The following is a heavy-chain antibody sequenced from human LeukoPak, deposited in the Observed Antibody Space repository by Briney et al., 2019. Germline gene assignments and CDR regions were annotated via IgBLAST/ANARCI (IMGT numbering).Heavy chain of an antibody. CDR1: GASISSSSYY. CDR3: ARDPYYYDSSPSGAFDI. V-gene: IGHV4-61*01. D-gene: IGHD3-22*01. J-gene: IGHJ3*02. Sequence: SETLSLTCTVSGASISSSSYYWGWIRQPPGKGLEWIGYIYYSGSTNYNPSLKSRVTISVDTSKNQFSLKLSSVTAADTAVYYCARDPYYYDSSPSGAFDIWGQGTMVTVSS. CDR2: IYYSGST.